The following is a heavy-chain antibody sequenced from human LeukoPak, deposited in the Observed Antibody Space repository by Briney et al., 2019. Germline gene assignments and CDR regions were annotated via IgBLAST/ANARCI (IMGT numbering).Heavy chain of an antibody. D-gene: IGHD3-16*01. CDR2: INSDGSTT. Sequence: GGSLRLSCAASGFTFSSHWIYWVRQAPGKGLVWVSRINSDGSTTSYADSVKGRFTVSRDNAKNTLYLQMNSLRAKDTAVYYCTRAQSGGSDYWGQGTLVTVSS. CDR1: GFTFSSHW. CDR3: TRAQSGGSDY. V-gene: IGHV3-74*01. J-gene: IGHJ4*02.